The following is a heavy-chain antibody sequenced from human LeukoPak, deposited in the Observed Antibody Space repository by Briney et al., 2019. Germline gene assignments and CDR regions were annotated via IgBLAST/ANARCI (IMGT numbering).Heavy chain of an antibody. Sequence: PTETLSLTCTVSGGSISSYYWTWIRQPPGKGLEWIGYIYYNGYTKYNPSLKSRVTLSVDMSKNLFSLKLSSVTAADTAVYYCARDRSSGYLFDYWGQGTLVTVSS. D-gene: IGHD3-22*01. J-gene: IGHJ4*02. CDR3: ARDRSSGYLFDY. CDR2: IYYNGYT. CDR1: GGSISSYY. V-gene: IGHV4-59*01.